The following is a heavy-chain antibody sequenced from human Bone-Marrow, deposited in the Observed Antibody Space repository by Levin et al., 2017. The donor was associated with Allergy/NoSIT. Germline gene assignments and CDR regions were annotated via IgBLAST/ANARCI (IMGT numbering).Heavy chain of an antibody. CDR2: ISLTGETI. Sequence: GGSLRLSCAASGFTFSYYTMNWVRQAPGKGLEWVSFISLTGETIYYADSVKGRSTISRDNAKNSLFLQMTSLRDEDTAVYYCAGDTGRAYDMDVWGQGTTVTVSS. CDR1: GFTFSYYT. CDR3: AGDTGRAYDMDV. D-gene: IGHD1-14*01. V-gene: IGHV3-48*02. J-gene: IGHJ6*02.